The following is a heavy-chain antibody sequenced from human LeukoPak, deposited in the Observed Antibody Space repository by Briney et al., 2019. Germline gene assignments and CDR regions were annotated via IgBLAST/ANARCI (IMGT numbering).Heavy chain of an antibody. V-gene: IGHV3-43*02. CDR1: GLITDDYA. CDR2: ISGDGDST. CDR3: VRESERSGWFDH. Sequence: PGGSLRLSCAAPGLITDDYAIHWVRQAPGKGLEWVSLISGDGDSTFYADSVRGRFTISRDNSKNSLSLQMSSLRSEDTALYFCVRESERSGWFDHWGQGTLVTVSS. J-gene: IGHJ5*02. D-gene: IGHD1-26*01.